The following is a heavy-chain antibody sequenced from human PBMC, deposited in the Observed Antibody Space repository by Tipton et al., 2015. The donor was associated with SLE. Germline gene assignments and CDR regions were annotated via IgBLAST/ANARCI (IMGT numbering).Heavy chain of an antibody. D-gene: IGHD3-10*01. CDR3: ARDSGEIGMDYYDYMDV. V-gene: IGHV1-69*04. CDR1: GYTFTGYG. CDR2: IIPILGIP. Sequence: QSGAEVKKPGASVKVSCKASGYTFTGYGIGWVRQAPGQGLEWMGRIIPILGIPNYAQKFQGRVTITADKYTSTAYMELSSLRSEDTAVYYCARDSGEIGMDYYDYMDVWGKGTTVTVSS. J-gene: IGHJ6*03.